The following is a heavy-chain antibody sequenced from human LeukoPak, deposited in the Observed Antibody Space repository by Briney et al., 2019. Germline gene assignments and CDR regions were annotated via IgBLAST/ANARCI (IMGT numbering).Heavy chain of an antibody. Sequence: RASETLSLTCTVSGGSISSSSSYWVCIRQPPGMGLEWIGSIYYSGSTYSNPSLKSRVTISVDTSRNQFSLQLSSVTPDDTAVYYCARDPSGGFRWYFDLWGRGTLVTVSS. D-gene: IGHD2-15*01. CDR2: IYYSGST. V-gene: IGHV4-39*02. J-gene: IGHJ2*01. CDR1: GGSISSSSSY. CDR3: ARDPSGGFRWYFDL.